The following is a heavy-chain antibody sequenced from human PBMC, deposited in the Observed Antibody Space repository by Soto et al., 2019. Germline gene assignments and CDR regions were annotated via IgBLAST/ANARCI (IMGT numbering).Heavy chain of an antibody. CDR3: ARSGSHYPARNWFGP. D-gene: IGHD3-10*01. CDR1: GYTFTSYG. V-gene: IGHV1-18*01. Sequence: QLVQSGVEMKNPGASVKVSCKASGYTFTSYGISWVRQAPGQGLEWMGWISGFNDDTNHAQKFQGRVTVTKDTSTSTAYMELRSLKSDDTAMYYCARSGSHYPARNWFGPWGQGTLVIVSS. CDR2: ISGFNDDT. J-gene: IGHJ5*02.